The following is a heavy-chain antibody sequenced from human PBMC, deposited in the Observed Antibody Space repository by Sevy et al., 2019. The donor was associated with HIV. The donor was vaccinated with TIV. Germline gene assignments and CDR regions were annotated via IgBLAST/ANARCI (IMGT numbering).Heavy chain of an antibody. J-gene: IGHJ4*01. CDR1: GFTFDDYA. CDR2: ISWNSGSI. V-gene: IGHV3-9*01. D-gene: IGHD2-8*01. Sequence: GGSLRPSCAASGFTFDDYAMHWVRQAPGKGLEWVSGISWNSGSIDYADSVKGRFTISRDNAKNSLYLQMKSLRADDTALYYCARDRDDGYCTNGVCFNFDNWGQGTLVTVSS. CDR3: ARDRDDGYCTNGVCFNFDN.